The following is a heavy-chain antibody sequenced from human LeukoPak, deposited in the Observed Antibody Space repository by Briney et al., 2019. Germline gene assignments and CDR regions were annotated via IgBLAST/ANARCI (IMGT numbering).Heavy chain of an antibody. J-gene: IGHJ5*02. V-gene: IGHV4-59*08. CDR2: IYYSGST. D-gene: IGHD1-14*01. Sequence: SETLSLTCTVSGGSISSYYWSWIRQPPGKGLEWIGYIYYSGSTNYNPSLKSRVTISVATSKNQFSLKLSSVTAADTAVYYCASANRENNWFDPWGQGTLVTVSS. CDR3: ASANRENNWFDP. CDR1: GGSISSYY.